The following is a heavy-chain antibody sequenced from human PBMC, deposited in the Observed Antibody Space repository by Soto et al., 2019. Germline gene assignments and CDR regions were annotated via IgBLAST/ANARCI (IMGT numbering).Heavy chain of an antibody. J-gene: IGHJ4*02. D-gene: IGHD5-12*01. Sequence: QPGGSLRLSCAASGFTFSSYSMSWVRQAPGKGLEWVSYISSLSSSQYYADSVKGRFTISRDNAKNSMVLQMNSLRAEDTAVYYCAREGYRDLDNWGQGTLVTVSS. CDR2: ISSLSSSQ. V-gene: IGHV3-48*01. CDR3: AREGYRDLDN. CDR1: GFTFSSYS.